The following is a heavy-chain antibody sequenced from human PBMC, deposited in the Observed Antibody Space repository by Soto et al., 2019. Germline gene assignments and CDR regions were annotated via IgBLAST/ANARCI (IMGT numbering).Heavy chain of an antibody. CDR2: INSDGSST. D-gene: IGHD4-17*01. CDR1: GFTFSSYW. Sequence: GGSLRLSCAASGFTFSSYWMHWVRQAPGKGLVWVSRINSDGSSTSYADSVKGRFTISRDNAKNTLYLQMNSLRAEDTAVYYCARETDDYGDYYYYDGIDVWGQGTTVTVSS. CDR3: ARETDDYGDYYYYDGIDV. V-gene: IGHV3-74*01. J-gene: IGHJ6*02.